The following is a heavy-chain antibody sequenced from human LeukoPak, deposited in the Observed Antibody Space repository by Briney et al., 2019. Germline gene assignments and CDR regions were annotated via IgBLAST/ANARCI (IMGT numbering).Heavy chain of an antibody. CDR1: GVSISSSNYY. Sequence: SETLSLTCIVSGVSISSSNYYWGWVRQPPGKGLEWIGNIYSSGSTYYNSSLKSRVTISIDTSNNQVSLKMSSMTAADTAVYYCAKSDGYGLIDSWGQGTLVTVSS. V-gene: IGHV4-39*01. CDR3: AKSDGYGLIDS. J-gene: IGHJ5*01. D-gene: IGHD2-21*02. CDR2: IYSSGST.